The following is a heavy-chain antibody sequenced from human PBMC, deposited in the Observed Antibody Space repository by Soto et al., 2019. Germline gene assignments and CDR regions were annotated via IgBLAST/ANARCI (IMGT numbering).Heavy chain of an antibody. V-gene: IGHV1-18*01. D-gene: IGHD3-10*01. CDR3: ARVDYYGSGSLSRHIDG. CDR1: GYTFTSYG. CDR2: ISAYNGNT. J-gene: IGHJ6*03. Sequence: GASVKVSCKASGYTFTSYGISWVRQAPGQGLEWMGWISAYNGNTNYAQKLQGRVTMTTDTSTSTAYMELRSLRSDDTAVYYCARVDYYGSGSLSRHIDGWAKGTTVTVSS.